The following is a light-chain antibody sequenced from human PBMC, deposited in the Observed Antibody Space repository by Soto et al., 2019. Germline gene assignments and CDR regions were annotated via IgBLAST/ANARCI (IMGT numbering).Light chain of an antibody. CDR1: QSVLYRGNNLNY. Sequence: DIVMTQSPDSLAVSLGERATINCKSSQSVLYRGNNLNYLAWYQQKPGQAPKLLIYLSSTRESRVPDRFSGSGSGTDFTLTISSLQAEDVAVYYCQQYYSIPPTFGGGTKVDIK. V-gene: IGKV4-1*01. J-gene: IGKJ4*01. CDR2: LSS. CDR3: QQYYSIPPT.